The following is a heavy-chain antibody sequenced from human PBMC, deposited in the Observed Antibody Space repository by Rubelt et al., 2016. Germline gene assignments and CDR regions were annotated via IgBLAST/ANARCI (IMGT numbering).Heavy chain of an antibody. J-gene: IGHJ4*02. CDR2: INPNNGVT. CDR3: AREEQNGDYDE. CDR1: GYTFTGYY. Sequence: QVQLVQSGAEVKKPGASVKVSCKASGYTFTGYYMHWVRQAPGQGLEWMGRINPNNGVTNYAQKFQGRVTMTRSTSISTAYMGLSRLRSDDTAVYYCAREEQNGDYDEWGQGTLVTVSS. D-gene: IGHD4-17*01. V-gene: IGHV1-2*06.